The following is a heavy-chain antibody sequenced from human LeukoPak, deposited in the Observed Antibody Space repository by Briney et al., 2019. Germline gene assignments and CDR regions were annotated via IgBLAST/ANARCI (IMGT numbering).Heavy chain of an antibody. J-gene: IGHJ4*02. Sequence: PSETLSLTCTVSGGSISSYYWSWIRQPPGKGLEWIGYIYYSGSTNYNPSLKSRVAISVDTSKNQFSLKLSSVTAADTAVYYCARVYGSESYSYFDYWGQGTLVTVSS. D-gene: IGHD3-10*01. CDR1: GGSISSYY. V-gene: IGHV4-59*08. CDR3: ARVYGSESYSYFDY. CDR2: IYYSGST.